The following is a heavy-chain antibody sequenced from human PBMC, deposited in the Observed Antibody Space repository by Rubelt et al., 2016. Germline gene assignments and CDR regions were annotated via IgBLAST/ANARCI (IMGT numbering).Heavy chain of an antibody. D-gene: IGHD4-17*01. V-gene: IGHV3-15*07. CDR3: TTVYGDDAAHAFDV. CDR2: IKSKTDGGTI. CDR1: GFTFSNAW. J-gene: IGHJ3*01. Sequence: EVQLVESGGGLVKPGGSLRLSCAASGFTFSNAWMNWVRQAPGKGLEWVGRIKSKTDGGTIDYAAPVKGRFTISRDDSKNTLYLQMNSLKAEDTAIYCCTTVYGDDAAHAFDVWGQGTMVTVSS.